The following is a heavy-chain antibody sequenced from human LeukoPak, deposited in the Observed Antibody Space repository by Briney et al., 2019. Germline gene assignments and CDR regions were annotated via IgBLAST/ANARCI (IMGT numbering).Heavy chain of an antibody. CDR2: ISGSGGST. CDR3: TYKSTGYSSGWPLGYYFDY. Sequence: GGSLRLSCAASGFTFSSYAMSWVRQAPGKGLEWVSAISGSGGSTYYADSVKGRFTISRDNSKNTLYLQMNSLRAEDTAVYYCTYKSTGYSSGWPLGYYFDYWGRGTLVTVSS. CDR1: GFTFSSYA. D-gene: IGHD6-19*01. V-gene: IGHV3-23*01. J-gene: IGHJ4*02.